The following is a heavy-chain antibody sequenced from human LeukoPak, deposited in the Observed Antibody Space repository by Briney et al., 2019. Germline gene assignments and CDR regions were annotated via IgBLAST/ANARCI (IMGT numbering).Heavy chain of an antibody. CDR3: ARTYSSSWRYFDY. J-gene: IGHJ4*02. CDR1: GYTFTSYG. V-gene: IGHV1-18*01. D-gene: IGHD6-13*01. Sequence: GASVKVSCKASGYTFTSYGISWVRQAPGQGLEWTGWISAYNGNTNYAQKLQGRVTMTRDTSTSTVYMELSSLRSEDTAFYYCARTYSSSWRYFDYWGQGTLVTVSS. CDR2: ISAYNGNT.